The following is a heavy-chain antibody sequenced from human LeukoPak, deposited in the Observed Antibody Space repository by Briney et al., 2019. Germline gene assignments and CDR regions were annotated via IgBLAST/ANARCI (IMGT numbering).Heavy chain of an antibody. J-gene: IGHJ4*02. CDR3: ARGMATSYLYH. Sequence: GGCLRLSCAASGFTFSSYAMSWVRQAPGKGLEWVSAISGSGGSTYYADSVKGRFTISRDNSKNPLYLQMNSLRAEDTAVYYCARGMATSYLYHWGQGTLVTDCS. CDR1: GFTFSSYA. CDR2: ISGSGGST. D-gene: IGHD5-24*01. V-gene: IGHV3-23*01.